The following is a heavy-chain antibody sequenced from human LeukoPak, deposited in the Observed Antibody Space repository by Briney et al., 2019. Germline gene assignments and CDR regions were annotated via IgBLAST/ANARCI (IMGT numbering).Heavy chain of an antibody. V-gene: IGHV3-53*01. D-gene: IGHD6-19*01. CDR2: MYSGGAI. J-gene: IGHJ4*02. CDR1: GLLVSSNY. Sequence: GGSLTLSCAASGLLVSSNYMLWVRQARGGGVVWVSVMYSGGAIHYADSVKGRFNISRDNSKKTLYLQKNSQRAEDTAMYFCARGHSSGNPDPFDYWGQGTLVIVSS. CDR3: ARGHSSGNPDPFDY.